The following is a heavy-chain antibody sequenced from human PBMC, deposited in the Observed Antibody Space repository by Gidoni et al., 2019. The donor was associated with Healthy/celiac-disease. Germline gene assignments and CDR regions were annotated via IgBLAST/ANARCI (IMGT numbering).Heavy chain of an antibody. Sequence: QITLKESGPTLVKPTQTLTLTCTFSGFSLSTSGVGVGWIRQPPGKALEWLALIYWDDDKRYSPSLKSRLTITKDTSKNQVVLTMTNMDPVDTATYYCAHRGASRLRWSQADAFDIWGQGTMVTVSS. V-gene: IGHV2-5*02. CDR1: GFSLSTSGVG. CDR3: AHRGASRLRWSQADAFDI. D-gene: IGHD4-17*01. J-gene: IGHJ3*02. CDR2: IYWDDDK.